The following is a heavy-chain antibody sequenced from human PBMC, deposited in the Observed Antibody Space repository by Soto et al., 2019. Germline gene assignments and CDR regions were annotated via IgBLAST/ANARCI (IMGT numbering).Heavy chain of an antibody. V-gene: IGHV1-69*01. CDR3: ARESCSGGSGYGYYYGMDV. J-gene: IGHJ6*02. D-gene: IGHD2-15*01. CDR2: IIPIFGTA. CDR1: GGTFSSYA. Sequence: QVPLVQSGAEVKKPGSSVKVSCKASGGTFSSYAISWVRQAPGQGLEWMGGIIPIFGTANYAQKFQGRVTITADESTSTAYMELSSLRSEDTAVYYCARESCSGGSGYGYYYGMDVWGQGTTVTVSS.